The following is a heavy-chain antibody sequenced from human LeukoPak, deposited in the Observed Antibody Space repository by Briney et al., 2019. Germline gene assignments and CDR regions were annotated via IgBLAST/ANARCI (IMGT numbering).Heavy chain of an antibody. J-gene: IGHJ4*02. CDR1: GYTLTELS. CDR2: FDPEDGET. D-gene: IGHD3-22*01. Sequence: ASVKVSCKASGYTLTELSMHWVRQAPGKGLEWMGGFDPEDGETIYAQKFQGRVTMTEDTSTDTAYMELSSLRSEDTAVYYCATVYYDSSGYYPFDYWGQGTLVTVSS. CDR3: ATVYYDSSGYYPFDY. V-gene: IGHV1-24*01.